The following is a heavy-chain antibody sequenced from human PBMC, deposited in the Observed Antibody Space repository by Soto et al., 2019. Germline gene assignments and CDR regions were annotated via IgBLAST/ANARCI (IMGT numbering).Heavy chain of an antibody. D-gene: IGHD3-10*01. Sequence: GGSLRLSCAASGFAFSTYWMHWFRQAPGKGLMWVSRSDSVGGATAYAESVKGRFTISRDNARNTLYLQMNGLRAEDTALYYCARWFTYGNFDYFDYWGQGTQVTVSS. CDR1: GFAFSTYW. V-gene: IGHV3-74*01. J-gene: IGHJ4*02. CDR2: SDSVGGAT. CDR3: ARWFTYGNFDYFDY.